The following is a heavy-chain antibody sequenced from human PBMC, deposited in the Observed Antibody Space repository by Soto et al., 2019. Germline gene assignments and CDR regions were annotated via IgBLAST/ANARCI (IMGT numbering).Heavy chain of an antibody. Sequence: ALEITPVRSAVEEGTSGGYGWSWISQQPGKGLEWIGEINHSGSTNYNPSLKSRVTISVDTSKNQFSLKLSSVTAADTAVYYCARVGVPPDCSGGSSHELAYWVNGTLVTVSS. CDR3: ARVGVPPDCSGGSSHELAY. J-gene: IGHJ1*01. D-gene: IGHD2-15*01. V-gene: IGHV4-34*01. CDR1: EGTSGGYG. CDR2: INHSGST.